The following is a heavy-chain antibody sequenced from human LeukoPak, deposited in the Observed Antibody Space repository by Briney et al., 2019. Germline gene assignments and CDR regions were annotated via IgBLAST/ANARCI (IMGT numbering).Heavy chain of an antibody. V-gene: IGHV4-39*07. Sequence: PSETLSLTCTVSGGSMTTTSYSWAWIRQPPGKELEWIASGDYSGGTYYNPSLESRVAISADMSKNQFSLKLTSVTGADMAVYYCAGERGEEYSSGWYKRNYFDNWGQGIRVTVSS. CDR2: GDYSGGT. CDR3: AGERGEEYSSGWYKRNYFDN. CDR1: GGSMTTTSYS. J-gene: IGHJ4*02. D-gene: IGHD6-19*01.